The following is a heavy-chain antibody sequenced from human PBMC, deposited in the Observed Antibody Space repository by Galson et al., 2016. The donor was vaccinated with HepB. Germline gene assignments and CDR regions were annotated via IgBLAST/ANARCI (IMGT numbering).Heavy chain of an antibody. CDR2: IDPSDSQI. Sequence: QSGAEVKKPGESLRISCKGSGYPFDSYWITWVRQVPGKGLEWMGRIDPSDSQITYSPSFQGHVIFSVDASITSAYLEWSSLEASDSGIYFCARKGGQDGWDVWGPGTSVTVSS. V-gene: IGHV5-10-1*01. J-gene: IGHJ6*02. CDR3: ARKGGQDGWDV. CDR1: GYPFDSYW. D-gene: IGHD3-16*01.